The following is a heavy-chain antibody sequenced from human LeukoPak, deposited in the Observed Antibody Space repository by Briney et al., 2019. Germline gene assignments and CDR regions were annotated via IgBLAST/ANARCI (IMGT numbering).Heavy chain of an antibody. D-gene: IGHD6-13*01. CDR1: GGTFSSYA. CDR3: ARDNRYSSSWYKGKYFQH. V-gene: IGHV1-69*05. J-gene: IGHJ1*01. Sequence: EASVTVSCKASGGTFSSYAISWVRQAPGQGLEWMGGIIPIFGTANYAQKFQGRVTITTDESTSTAYMELSSLRSEDTAVYYCARDNRYSSSWYKGKYFQHWGQGTLVTVSS. CDR2: IIPIFGTA.